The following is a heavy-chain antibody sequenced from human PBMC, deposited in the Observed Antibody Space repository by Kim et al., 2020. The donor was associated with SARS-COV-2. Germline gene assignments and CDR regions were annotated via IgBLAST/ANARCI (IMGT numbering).Heavy chain of an antibody. CDR2: IRWDGGRT. Sequence: GGSLILSCAASGFTFDDYAMHWGRQAPGKGLEWVSLIRWDGGRTYYADSVTGRFTISRDNCKNSLYLQVNSLRPEDTALYYCSKDGLSYYDILTGGYYF. CDR1: GFTFDDYA. D-gene: IGHD3-9*01. CDR3: SKDGLSYYDILTGGYYF. J-gene: IGHJ4*01. V-gene: IGHV3-43D*03.